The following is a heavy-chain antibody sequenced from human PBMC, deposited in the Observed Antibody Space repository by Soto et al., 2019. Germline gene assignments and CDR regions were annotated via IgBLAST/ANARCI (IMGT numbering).Heavy chain of an antibody. Sequence: QVQLQQWGAGLLKPSETLSLTCAVYGGSFSGYYWSWIRQPPGKGLEWIGEINHSGSTNYNPSLKSRVTISVDTSKNQFSLKLSSVTAADTAVYYCARWRDIVVVVAATEGLFDYWGQGTLVTVSS. D-gene: IGHD2-15*01. V-gene: IGHV4-34*01. CDR3: ARWRDIVVVVAATEGLFDY. J-gene: IGHJ4*02. CDR2: INHSGST. CDR1: GGSFSGYY.